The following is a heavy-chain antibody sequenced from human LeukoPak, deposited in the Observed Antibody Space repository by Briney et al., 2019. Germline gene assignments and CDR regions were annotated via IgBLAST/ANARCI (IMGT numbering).Heavy chain of an antibody. CDR3: ARGGSSGWYGGLFDY. CDR2: ISSSGSTI. V-gene: IGHV3-48*03. CDR1: GFTFSSYE. Sequence: GGSLRLSCAASGFTFSSYEMNWVRQAPGKGLEWVSYISSSGSTIYYADSVKGRFTISRDNAKNSLYLQMNSLRAEDTAVYYCARGGSSGWYGGLFDYWGQGTLVTVSS. D-gene: IGHD6-19*01. J-gene: IGHJ4*02.